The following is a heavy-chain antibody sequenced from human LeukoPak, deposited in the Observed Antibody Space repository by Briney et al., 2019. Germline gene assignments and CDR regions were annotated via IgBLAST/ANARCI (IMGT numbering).Heavy chain of an antibody. CDR2: ISGSGGST. CDR3: AKDIGYGSGSYHYFDY. J-gene: IGHJ4*02. V-gene: IGHV3-23*01. D-gene: IGHD3-10*01. CDR1: GITFSSYS. Sequence: GGSLGLSCTASGITFSSYSMSWVRQAPGKGLEWVSAISGSGGSTYYTDSVKGRFTISRDNAKNSLYLQMNSLRAEDTALYYCAKDIGYGSGSYHYFDYWGQGTLVTVSS.